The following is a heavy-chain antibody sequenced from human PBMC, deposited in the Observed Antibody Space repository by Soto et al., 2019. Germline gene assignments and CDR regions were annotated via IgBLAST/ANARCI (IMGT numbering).Heavy chain of an antibody. CDR1: GITATNGH. Sequence: LRLSCAASGITATNGHMNWVRQAPGKGLEWVSVIFSDDNTYYADSVKGRFTISRDTSKNTVYLQMNSLRAEDTAVYYCARDWNGDKYFDFWDQGSLVTVSS. CDR3: ARDWNGDKYFDF. V-gene: IGHV3-53*01. CDR2: IFSDDNT. J-gene: IGHJ4*02. D-gene: IGHD4-17*01.